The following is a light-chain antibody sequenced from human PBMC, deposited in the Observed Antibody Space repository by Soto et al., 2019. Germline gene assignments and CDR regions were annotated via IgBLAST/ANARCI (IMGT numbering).Light chain of an antibody. CDR3: QHYNSYAEA. Sequence: EIVLTQSPATLSLSPGERATLSCRASQSVNTYLGWYQQKPGQAPRLLIYDASNRATGVPARFSGSGSGTDFTLTISSLEPEDFATYYCQHYNSYAEAFGQGTKVELK. CDR1: QSVNTY. CDR2: DAS. V-gene: IGKV3-11*01. J-gene: IGKJ1*01.